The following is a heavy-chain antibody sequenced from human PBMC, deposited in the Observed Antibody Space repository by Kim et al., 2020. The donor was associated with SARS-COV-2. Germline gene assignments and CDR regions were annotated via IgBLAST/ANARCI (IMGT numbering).Heavy chain of an antibody. CDR3: ARDSRQQWFFDY. J-gene: IGHJ4*02. V-gene: IGHV4-39*07. Sequence: YYNPSLKSRVNISVDTSKNQFSLKLSSVTAADTAVYYCARDSRQQWFFDYWGQGTLVTVSS. D-gene: IGHD6-19*01.